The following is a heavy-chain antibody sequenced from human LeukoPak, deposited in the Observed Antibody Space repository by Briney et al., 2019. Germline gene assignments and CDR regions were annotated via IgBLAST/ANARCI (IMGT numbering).Heavy chain of an antibody. J-gene: IGHJ4*02. Sequence: GGSLRLSCAASGFTFTSYSMNWVRQAPGKGLEWVSSISGTTRYIYYADSVKGRFTSSRDNGKNSVFLQMNSLRAEDTAVYYCARGFGSLDSANYIGEFDHWGQGTLVTVSS. CDR1: GFTFTSYS. D-gene: IGHD1-26*01. V-gene: IGHV3-21*01. CDR3: ARGFGSLDSANYIGEFDH. CDR2: ISGTTRYI.